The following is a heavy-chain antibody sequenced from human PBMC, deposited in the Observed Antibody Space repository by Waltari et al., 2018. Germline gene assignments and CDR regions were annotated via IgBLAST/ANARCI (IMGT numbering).Heavy chain of an antibody. CDR2: IYYSGRT. CDR1: GGSISSSSYY. J-gene: IGHJ4*02. Sequence: QLQLQESGPGLVKPSETLSLTCTVSGGSISSSSYYWGWIRQPPGKGLEWIGSIYYSGRTYYNPSLKSRVTISVDTSKNQFSLKLSSVTAADTAVYYCARYCSGGSCQPYYFDYWGQGTLVTVSS. CDR3: ARYCSGGSCQPYYFDY. D-gene: IGHD2-15*01. V-gene: IGHV4-39*07.